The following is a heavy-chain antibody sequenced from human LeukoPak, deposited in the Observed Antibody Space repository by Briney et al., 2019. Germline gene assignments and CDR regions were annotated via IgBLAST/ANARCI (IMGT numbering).Heavy chain of an antibody. CDR1: GFTFSSYW. V-gene: IGHV3-7*01. CDR2: IKQDGSEK. D-gene: IGHD3-3*01. Sequence: GGSLRLSCAASGFTFSSYWMSWVRQAPGKGLEWVANIKQDGSEKYYVDSVKGRFTISRDNAKNSLYLQMNSLRAEDTAVYYCAQDAHYRFWSGDQYYYYMDAWGKGTTVAVSS. J-gene: IGHJ6*03. CDR3: AQDAHYRFWSGDQYYYYMDA.